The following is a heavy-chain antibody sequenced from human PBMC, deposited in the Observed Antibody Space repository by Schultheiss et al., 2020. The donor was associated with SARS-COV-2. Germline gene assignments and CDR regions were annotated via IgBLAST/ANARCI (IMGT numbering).Heavy chain of an antibody. V-gene: IGHV3-15*01. J-gene: IGHJ4*02. CDR1: GFTFSNAW. CDR2: IKSKTDGGTT. D-gene: IGHD5-12*01. Sequence: GGSLRLSCAASGFTFSNAWMSWVRQAPGKGLEWVGRIKSKTDGGTTDYAAPVKGRFTISRDNAKNSLYLQMNSLRAEDTAMYYCARDGGDTGFDYDLWGQGSLVTVSS. CDR3: ARDGGDTGFDYDL.